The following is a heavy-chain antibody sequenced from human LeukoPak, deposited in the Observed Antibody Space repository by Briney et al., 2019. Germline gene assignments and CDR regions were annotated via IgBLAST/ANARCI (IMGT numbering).Heavy chain of an antibody. CDR3: ARVLIVGATGRPRSDAFDI. J-gene: IGHJ3*02. Sequence: SETLSLTCTVSGGSISSYYWSWIRQPAGKGLEWIGRIYTSGSTNYNPSLKSRVTMSVDTSKNQFSLKLSSVTAADTAVYYCARVLIVGATGRPRSDAFDIWGQGTMVTVSS. CDR1: GGSISSYY. V-gene: IGHV4-4*07. D-gene: IGHD1-26*01. CDR2: IYTSGST.